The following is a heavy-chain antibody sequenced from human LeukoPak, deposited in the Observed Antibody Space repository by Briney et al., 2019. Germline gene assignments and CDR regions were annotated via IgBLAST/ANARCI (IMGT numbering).Heavy chain of an antibody. J-gene: IGHJ4*02. D-gene: IGHD5-18*01. CDR2: IYYSGST. V-gene: IGHV4-61*01. CDR3: ASLRGYSYGHFDY. Sequence: PSETLSLTCTVSGYSISSGYYWGWIRQPPGKGLEWIGYIYYSGSTNYNPSLKSRVTISVDTSKNQFSLKLSSVTAADTAVYYCASLRGYSYGHFDYWGQGTLVTVSS. CDR1: GYSISSGYY.